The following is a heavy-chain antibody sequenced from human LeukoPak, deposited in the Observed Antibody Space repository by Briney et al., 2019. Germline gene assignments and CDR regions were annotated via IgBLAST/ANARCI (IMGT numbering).Heavy chain of an antibody. J-gene: IGHJ6*02. CDR2: ISYDGSNK. V-gene: IGHV3-30*04. D-gene: IGHD2-21*02. Sequence: GGSLRLSCAASGFTLSSYAMHWVRQAPGKRLEWVAVISYDGSNKYYADSVKGRFTISRDNSKNTLYLQMNSLRAEDTAVYYCARDIVVVTGYGMDVWGQGTTVTVSS. CDR1: GFTLSSYA. CDR3: ARDIVVVTGYGMDV.